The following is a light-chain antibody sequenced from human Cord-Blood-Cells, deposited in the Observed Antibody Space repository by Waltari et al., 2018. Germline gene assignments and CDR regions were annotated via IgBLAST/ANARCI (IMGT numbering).Light chain of an antibody. CDR3: QQYGSSPPWT. Sequence: EIVLTQSPGTLSLSPGERVTLACRASQSVSSSYLAWYQQKPGHAPRLLIYGASSRATGIPDRFIGSGSGTDFTLTISRLEPEDFAVYYCQQYGSSPPWTFGQGTKVEIK. CDR2: GAS. J-gene: IGKJ1*01. V-gene: IGKV3-20*01. CDR1: QSVSSSY.